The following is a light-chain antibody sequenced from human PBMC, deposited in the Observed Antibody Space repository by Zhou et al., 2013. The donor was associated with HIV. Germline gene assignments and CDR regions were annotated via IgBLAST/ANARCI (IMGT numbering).Light chain of an antibody. CDR3: QQYDTWPS. CDR1: QNVFSN. Sequence: VMTQSPATLSLSPGERVTLSCRASQNVFSNLAWYQQKRGQAPSLLIYDTSTRATGVPARFSGSGSGRDFTLTISGLQPEDFALYYCQQYDTWPSFGQGTKLQIK. CDR2: DTS. V-gene: IGKV3-15*01. J-gene: IGKJ2*01.